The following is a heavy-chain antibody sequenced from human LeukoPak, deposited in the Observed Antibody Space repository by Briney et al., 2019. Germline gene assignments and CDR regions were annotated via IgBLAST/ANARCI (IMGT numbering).Heavy chain of an antibody. CDR2: ISYSGST. CDR1: GVSISSYY. D-gene: IGHD1-26*01. Sequence: PSETLSLTCTVSGVSISSYYWSWIRQPPGKGLEWIGYISYSGSTNYNPSLKSRVTISVDTPKNQFSLNLSSVTAADTAVYYCARDAAVVGATDYWGQGTLVTVSS. J-gene: IGHJ4*02. V-gene: IGHV4-59*01. CDR3: ARDAAVVGATDY.